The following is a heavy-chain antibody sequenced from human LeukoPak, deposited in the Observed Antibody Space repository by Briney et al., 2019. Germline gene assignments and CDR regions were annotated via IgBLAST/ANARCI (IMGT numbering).Heavy chain of an antibody. Sequence: SETLSPTCTVSGGSISSYYWSWIRQPAGKGLEWIGRIYTSGSTNYNPSLKSRVTMSVDTSKNQISLKLSSVTAADTALYYCVRDMVFSPMDVWGKGTMVTVSS. CDR2: IYTSGST. CDR1: GGSISSYY. CDR3: VRDMVFSPMDV. V-gene: IGHV4-4*07. D-gene: IGHD3-10*01. J-gene: IGHJ6*03.